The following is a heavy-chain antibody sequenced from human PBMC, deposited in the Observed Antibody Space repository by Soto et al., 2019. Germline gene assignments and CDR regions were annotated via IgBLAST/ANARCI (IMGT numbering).Heavy chain of an antibody. CDR3: ARGWGVLVPAAITGWFDP. CDR2: IYYSGST. D-gene: IGHD2-2*01. J-gene: IGHJ5*02. Sequence: QVQLQESGPGLVKPSQTLSLTCTVSGGSISSGDYYWSWIRQPPGKGLEWIGYIYYSGSTYYNPSLKTRVTISVDTSKNQFSRKLSSVTAADTAVYYCARGWGVLVPAAITGWFDPWGQGTLVTVSS. CDR1: GGSISSGDYY. V-gene: IGHV4-30-4*01.